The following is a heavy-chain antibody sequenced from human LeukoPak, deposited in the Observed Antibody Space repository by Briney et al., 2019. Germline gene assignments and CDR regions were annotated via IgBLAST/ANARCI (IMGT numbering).Heavy chain of an antibody. CDR3: ARLVMYYYDSSGFGMDV. Sequence: PSETLSLTCAVYGGSFSGYYWSWIRQPPGKGLEWIGEINHSGSTNYNPSLKSRVTISVDTSTNQFSLKLSSVTAADTAVYYCARLVMYYYDSSGFGMDVWGKGTTVTISS. V-gene: IGHV4-34*01. J-gene: IGHJ6*04. CDR1: GGSFSGYY. D-gene: IGHD3-22*01. CDR2: INHSGST.